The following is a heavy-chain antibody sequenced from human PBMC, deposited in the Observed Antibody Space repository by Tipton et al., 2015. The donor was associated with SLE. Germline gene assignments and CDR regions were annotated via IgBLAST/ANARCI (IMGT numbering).Heavy chain of an antibody. D-gene: IGHD4-17*01. CDR3: ARATVTTASCFDY. V-gene: IGHV3-48*03. Sequence: SLRLSCVASGFTFSTYEMNWVRQAPGKGLEWVSYISSSGDTIYYADTVKGRFSISRDNAENSLYLQINSLRAEDTAVYYCARATVTTASCFDYWGQGTLVTVSS. CDR2: ISSSGDTI. J-gene: IGHJ4*02. CDR1: GFTFSTYE.